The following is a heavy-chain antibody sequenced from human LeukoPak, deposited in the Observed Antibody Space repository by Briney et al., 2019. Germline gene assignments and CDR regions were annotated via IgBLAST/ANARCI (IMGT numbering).Heavy chain of an antibody. J-gene: IGHJ4*02. CDR1: GGSISSSSYY. D-gene: IGHD1-26*01. Sequence: MASETLSLTCTVSGGSISSSSYYWGWIRQPPGKGLEWIGSIYYSGSTYYNPSLKSRVTISVDTSKNQFSLKLSSVTAADTAVYYCARQVVGATTDYWGQGTLVTVSS. V-gene: IGHV4-39*01. CDR2: IYYSGST. CDR3: ARQVVGATTDY.